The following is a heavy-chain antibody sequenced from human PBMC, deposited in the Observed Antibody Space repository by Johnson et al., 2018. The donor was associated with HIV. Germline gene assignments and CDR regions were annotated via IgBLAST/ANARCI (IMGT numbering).Heavy chain of an antibody. CDR1: AFAFSSYG. CDR2: ISYDGTNK. V-gene: IGHV3-30*18. D-gene: IGHD1-26*01. CDR3: AKDNVVGALTIWGNRAFDS. Sequence: VQLVESGGGVVQPGRSLRLSCAASAFAFSSYGMHWVRQAPGKGLEWVTVISYDGTNKYYADSVKGRFTISRDNAKNFVHLQMNSLRADDTALYYCAKDNVVGALTIWGNRAFDSWGQGTMVTVSS. J-gene: IGHJ3*01.